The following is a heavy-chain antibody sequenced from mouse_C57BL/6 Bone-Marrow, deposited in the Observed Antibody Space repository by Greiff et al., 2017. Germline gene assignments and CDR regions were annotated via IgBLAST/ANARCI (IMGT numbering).Heavy chain of an antibody. V-gene: IGHV1-78*01. CDR1: GYTFTDHT. J-gene: IGHJ2*01. D-gene: IGHD1-1*01. CDR3: ARREYGSSDYFDY. CDR2: IYPRDGST. Sequence: VQRVESDAELVKPGASVKISCKVSGYTFTDHTIHWMKQRPEQGLEWIGYIYPRDGSTKYNEKFKGKATLTADKSSSTAYMQLNSLTSEDSAVYFCARREYGSSDYFDYWGQGTTLTVSS.